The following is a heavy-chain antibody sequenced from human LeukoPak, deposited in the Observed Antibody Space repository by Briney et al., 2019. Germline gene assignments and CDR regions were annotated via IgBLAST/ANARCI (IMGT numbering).Heavy chain of an antibody. Sequence: GGSLRLSCAASGFTSSSYWMHWVRQAPGKGLEWVANIKQDGSETHYVGSVKGRFSISRDNAKNSVYLRMHSLRAEDTAVYYCGRSMDVWGQGTTVTVSS. CDR3: GRSMDV. CDR2: IKQDGSET. V-gene: IGHV3-7*01. CDR1: GFTSSSYW. J-gene: IGHJ6*02.